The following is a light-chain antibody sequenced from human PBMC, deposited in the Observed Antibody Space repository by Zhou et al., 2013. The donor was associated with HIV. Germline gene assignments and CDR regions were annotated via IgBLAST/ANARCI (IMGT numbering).Light chain of an antibody. J-gene: IGKJ4*01. V-gene: IGKV3-11*01. Sequence: NVLTQSPATLSLSPGERATLSCRASQTFSNYVAWYQQKHGQAPRLLIYDASKRATGIPGRFSGSGSGTDFTLTISSLEPEDFAVYYCQHRTTSPPGVTFGGGTKVQIK. CDR2: DAS. CDR1: QTFSNY. CDR3: QHRTTSPPGVT.